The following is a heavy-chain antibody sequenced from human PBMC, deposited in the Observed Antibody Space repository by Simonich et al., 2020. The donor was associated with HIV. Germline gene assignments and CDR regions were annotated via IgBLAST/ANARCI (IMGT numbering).Heavy chain of an antibody. CDR3: ARRGHYYDSFDL. V-gene: IGHV4-59*12. CDR2: IYYSGST. CDR1: GGSTRTYY. J-gene: IGHJ2*01. D-gene: IGHD3-22*01. Sequence: QVQLQESGPGLVKPSETLSLTCTVSGGSTRTYYWGWIRQPPGKGLEWIGYIYYSGSTNYNPSLKRRVTISVDTSKNQFSLKLSSVTAADTAVYYCARRGHYYDSFDLWGRGTLVTVSS.